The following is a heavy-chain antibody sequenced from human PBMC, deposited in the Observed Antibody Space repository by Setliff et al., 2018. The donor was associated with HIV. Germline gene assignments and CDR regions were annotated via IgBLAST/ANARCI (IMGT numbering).Heavy chain of an antibody. D-gene: IGHD1-1*01. CDR3: SRGSAAGTGLPPRDS. CDR1: ADSVTSYS. CDR2: VSTTDGA. J-gene: IGHJ5*01. Sequence: SETLSLTCSVSADSVTSYSWEWIRQPPGRRLEWIGSVSTTDGATYNPSLQSRVSMPVDPSKKQVSLHLTSVTAADTAVYYCSRGSAAGTGLPPRDSWGQGILVTVSS. V-gene: IGHV4-4*08.